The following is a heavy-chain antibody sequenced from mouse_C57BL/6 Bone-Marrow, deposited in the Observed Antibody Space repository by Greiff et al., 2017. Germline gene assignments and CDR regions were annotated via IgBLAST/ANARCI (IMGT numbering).Heavy chain of an antibody. CDR1: GFTFSSYT. J-gene: IGHJ3*01. V-gene: IGHV5-9*01. D-gene: IGHD3-2*02. CDR3: ARHGAQAGFAY. CDR2: ISGGGGNT. Sequence: DVKLVESGGGLVKPGGSLKLSCAASGFTFSSYTMSWVRQTPEKRLEWVATISGGGGNTYYPDSVKGRFTISRANAKNTLYLQMSSLRSEATALYYCARHGAQAGFAYWGQGTLVTVSA.